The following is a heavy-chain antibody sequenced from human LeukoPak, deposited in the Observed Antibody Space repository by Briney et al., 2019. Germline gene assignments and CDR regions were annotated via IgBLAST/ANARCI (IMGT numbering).Heavy chain of an antibody. CDR3: ARDRLPQSSGLLDAFDI. CDR1: GGSVSSGSYY. V-gene: IGHV4-61*01. Sequence: PSETLSLTCTVSGGSVSSGSYYWSWIRQPPGKGLEWIGYIYYSGSTNYNPSLKSRVTISVDTSKNQFSLKLSSVTAADTAVYYCARDRLPQSSGLLDAFDIWGQGTMVTVSS. CDR2: IYYSGST. D-gene: IGHD6-19*01. J-gene: IGHJ3*02.